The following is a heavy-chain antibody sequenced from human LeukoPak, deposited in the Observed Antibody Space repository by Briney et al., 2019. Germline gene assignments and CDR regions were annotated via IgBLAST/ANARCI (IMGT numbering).Heavy chain of an antibody. CDR2: INPNSGGT. V-gene: IGHV1-2*02. J-gene: IGHJ4*02. CDR1: GYTFTSYY. Sequence: ASVKVSCKASGYTFTSYYMHWVRQAPGQGLEWMGWINPNSGGTTYAQKFQGRVTMTRDTYISTAYIELSRLRSYDTAVYYCARGITVIAVVDWSQGTLVTVS. D-gene: IGHD3-22*01. CDR3: ARGITVIAVVD.